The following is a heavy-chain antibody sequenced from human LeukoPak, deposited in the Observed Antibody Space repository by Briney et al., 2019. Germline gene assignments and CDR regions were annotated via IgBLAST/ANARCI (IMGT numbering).Heavy chain of an antibody. CDR1: GGSISSSSYY. J-gene: IGHJ4*02. V-gene: IGHV4-39*07. Sequence: SETLSLTCTVSGGSISSSSYYWGWIRQPPGKGLEWIGSIYYSGSTYYNPSLKSRVTISVDTSKNQFSLKLSSVTAADTAVYYCARGRVTYLYYFDCWGQGTLVTVSS. CDR2: IYYSGST. CDR3: ARGRVTYLYYFDC. D-gene: IGHD3-9*01.